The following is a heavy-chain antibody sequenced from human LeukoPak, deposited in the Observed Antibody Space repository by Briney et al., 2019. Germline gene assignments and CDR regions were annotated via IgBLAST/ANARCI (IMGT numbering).Heavy chain of an antibody. V-gene: IGHV3-21*01. CDR1: GFTFSSYS. CDR3: ASPSFWYDSSGYFDY. CDR2: ISSSSSYI. Sequence: GGSLRLSCAASGFTFSSYSMNWVRQAPGKGLEWVSSISSSSSYIYYADSVKGRFTISRDNAKDSLYLQMNSLRAEDTAVYYCASPSFWYDSSGYFDYWGQGTLVTVSS. J-gene: IGHJ4*02. D-gene: IGHD3-22*01.